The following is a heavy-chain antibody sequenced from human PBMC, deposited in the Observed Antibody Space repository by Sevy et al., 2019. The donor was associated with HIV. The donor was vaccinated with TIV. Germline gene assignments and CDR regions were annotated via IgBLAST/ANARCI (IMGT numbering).Heavy chain of an antibody. Sequence: GESLKIACAASGFTFRNYVMNWVRQPPGKGLEWVSVISDGGGTTYYVDSVKGRFTISRDDSKSTLYLQMNSLRVEDTAVYFCAKRVAGALAALDIWGQGTMVTVSS. D-gene: IGHD3-10*01. CDR1: GFTFRNYV. J-gene: IGHJ3*02. CDR2: ISDGGGTT. CDR3: AKRVAGALAALDI. V-gene: IGHV3-23*01.